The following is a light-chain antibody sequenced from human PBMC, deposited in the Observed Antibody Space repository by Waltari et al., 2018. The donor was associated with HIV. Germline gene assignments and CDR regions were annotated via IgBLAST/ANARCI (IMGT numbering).Light chain of an antibody. Sequence: DTQMTQSPSTLSASIGDRVTISCRASQSITSSLAWYQQKPGKAPKLLVYGASTLPSGGPSKFSGSGSWTEFTLTISSLQPDDFATYYCLHYKYYPFTFGPGTKVDIK. CDR1: QSITSS. V-gene: IGKV1-5*03. CDR3: LHYKYYPFT. CDR2: GAS. J-gene: IGKJ3*01.